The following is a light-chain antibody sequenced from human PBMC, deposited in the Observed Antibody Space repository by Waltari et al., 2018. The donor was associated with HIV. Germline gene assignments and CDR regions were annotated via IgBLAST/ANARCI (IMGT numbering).Light chain of an antibody. J-gene: IGLJ3*02. V-gene: IGLV4-69*01. CDR3: QTWATGIRV. Sequence: ASASLGASVKLTCTLSSGHNSYAIAWHQQQPEKGPRYLMKLKSDGSHKKGDGIPDRFSGSSSGAERYLTISSLQSEDEADYYCQTWATGIRVFGGGTKLTVL. CDR2: LKSDGSH. CDR1: SGHNSYA.